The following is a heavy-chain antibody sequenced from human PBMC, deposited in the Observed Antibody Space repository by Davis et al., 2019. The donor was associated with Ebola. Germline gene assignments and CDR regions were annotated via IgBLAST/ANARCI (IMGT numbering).Heavy chain of an antibody. Sequence: GESLMIPCAASGFTFSSYSMNWVRQAPGKGLEWVSSISSSSSYIYYADSVKGRFTISRDNAKNSLYLQMNSLRAEDTAVYYCARDRGQWLGYYFDYWGQGTLVTVSS. CDR1: GFTFSSYS. D-gene: IGHD6-19*01. CDR2: ISSSSSYI. CDR3: ARDRGQWLGYYFDY. V-gene: IGHV3-21*01. J-gene: IGHJ4*02.